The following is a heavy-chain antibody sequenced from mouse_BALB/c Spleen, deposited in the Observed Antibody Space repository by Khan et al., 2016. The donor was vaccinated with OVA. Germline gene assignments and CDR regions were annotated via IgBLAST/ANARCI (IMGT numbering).Heavy chain of an antibody. CDR2: IDPANGNT. V-gene: IGHV14-3*02. Sequence: IQLVQSGAELVKPGASVKLSCTASGYNIKDTYMHWVKQRPEQGLEWIGRIDPANGNTEYDPKFQGKATITADTLSNTAYLHLRSLTSEDTAVYYCARWPRGYWGQGTTLTVSS. CDR1: GYNIKDTY. J-gene: IGHJ2*01. CDR3: ARWPRGY.